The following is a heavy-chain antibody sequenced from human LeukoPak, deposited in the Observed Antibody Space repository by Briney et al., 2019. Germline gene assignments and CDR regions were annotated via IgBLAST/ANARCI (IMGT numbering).Heavy chain of an antibody. CDR1: GFTFSTYW. J-gene: IGHJ4*02. V-gene: IGHV3-74*03. D-gene: IGHD4-23*01. Sequence: GGSLRLSCAASGFTFSTYWMNWVRQAPGKGLVWVSRLKTDGSRTTYADSVKGRFTISRDNAKNALYLQMNSLRAEDTAVYYCVRGYGGNRHPLLDYWDQGTLVTVSS. CDR3: VRGYGGNRHPLLDY. CDR2: LKTDGSRT.